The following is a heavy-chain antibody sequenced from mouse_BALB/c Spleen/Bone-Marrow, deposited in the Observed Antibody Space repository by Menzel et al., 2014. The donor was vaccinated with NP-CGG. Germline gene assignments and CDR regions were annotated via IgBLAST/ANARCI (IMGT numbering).Heavy chain of an antibody. J-gene: IGHJ3*01. D-gene: IGHD4-1*01. CDR2: LNPGSGDT. CDR3: ARNANWLFAY. V-gene: IGHV1-54*01. Sequence: VQLQQSGTELVRPGTSVKVSCKASGYAFTNYLIERVKQRPGQGIEWIGVLNPGSGDTSYNEKFRGKATLTADKSSSTAYMQLSSLTSDDSAVYFCARNANWLFAYWGQGTLVTVSA. CDR1: GYAFTNYL.